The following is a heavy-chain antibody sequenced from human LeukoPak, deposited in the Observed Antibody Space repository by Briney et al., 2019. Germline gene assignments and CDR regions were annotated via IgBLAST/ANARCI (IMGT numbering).Heavy chain of an antibody. CDR3: ATRSTSYSSGWYGGYYFDY. J-gene: IGHJ4*02. CDR1: GGSFSGYY. V-gene: IGHV4-34*01. CDR2: IHHSGST. D-gene: IGHD6-13*01. Sequence: PSETLSLTCAVYGGSFSGYYWSWIRQPPGKGLEWIGEIHHSGSTNYNPSLKSRVTISVDTSKNQFSLKLSSVTAADTAVYYCATRSTSYSSGWYGGYYFDYWGQGSLVTVSS.